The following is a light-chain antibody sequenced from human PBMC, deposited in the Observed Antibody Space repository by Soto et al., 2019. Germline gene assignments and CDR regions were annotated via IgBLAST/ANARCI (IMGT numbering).Light chain of an antibody. Sequence: DIVMTQSPDSPAVSLGERATIKCKSSQSVLYSSNNKNYLAWYQQKPGQPPKLLIYWASTRESGVPDRFSGSGSGTDFTLTISSLQAEDAAVYYCQQYYTTPWTFGQGTKVDI. V-gene: IGKV4-1*01. CDR3: QQYYTTPWT. CDR1: QSVLYSSNNKNY. J-gene: IGKJ1*01. CDR2: WAS.